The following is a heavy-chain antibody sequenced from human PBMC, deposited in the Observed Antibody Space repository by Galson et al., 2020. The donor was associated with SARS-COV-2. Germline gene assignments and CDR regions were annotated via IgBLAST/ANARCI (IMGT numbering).Heavy chain of an antibody. V-gene: IGHV3-21*01. CDR3: ARAVGRITSFGVAPDAFGI. CDR2: IRSTSRYI. D-gene: IGHD3-3*01. J-gene: IGHJ3*02. Sequence: NSGGPLRLPCAASESTFSTYNINWVRQPQGKGRERVLSIRSTSRYIYYAGSVKGRFTISRDNAKNSLYLQMNSLRAEDTAVYYCARAVGRITSFGVAPDAFGIGGQGTSVTVSS. CDR1: ESTFSTYN.